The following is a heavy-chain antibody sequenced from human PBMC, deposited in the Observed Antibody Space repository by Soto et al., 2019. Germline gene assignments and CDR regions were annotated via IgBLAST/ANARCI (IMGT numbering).Heavy chain of an antibody. J-gene: IGHJ4*02. Sequence: GGSLRLSCAASGFTFSTYGMHWFRQAPGKGLEWVAVIWSDGITKYYADSVKGRFTISRDNSKNTLYLQMNSLRAEDTAVYFCASGIEAKGDYWGQGTLVTVSS. CDR3: ASGIEAKGDY. CDR2: IWSDGITK. V-gene: IGHV3-33*08. CDR1: GFTFSTYG.